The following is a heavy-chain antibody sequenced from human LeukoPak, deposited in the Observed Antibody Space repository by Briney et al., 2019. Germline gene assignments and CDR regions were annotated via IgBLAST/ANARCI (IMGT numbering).Heavy chain of an antibody. V-gene: IGHV4-34*01. J-gene: IGHJ3*02. Sequence: PSETLSLTCAVYGGSFSGYYWSWIRQPPGKGLEWIGEINHSGSTNYNPSLKSRVTISVDTSKNQFSLKLSSVTAADTAVYYCARDGPGEYYYDSSGWRLNAFDIWGQGTMVTVSS. CDR2: INHSGST. D-gene: IGHD3-22*01. CDR3: ARDGPGEYYYDSSGWRLNAFDI. CDR1: GGSFSGYY.